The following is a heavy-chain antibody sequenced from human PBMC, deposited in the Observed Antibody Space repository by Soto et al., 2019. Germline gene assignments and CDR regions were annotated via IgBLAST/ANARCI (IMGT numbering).Heavy chain of an antibody. V-gene: IGHV3-48*03. CDR1: GCTFSSYV. CDR3: ATLRHIAESLTDY. CDR2: ISSSGSTI. D-gene: IGHD6-13*01. J-gene: IGHJ4*02. Sequence: EVQLLESGGGLVQPGGSLRLSCAASGCTFSSYVMSWVRQAPGKGLEWVSAISSSGSTIYYADSVKGRFTISRDNAKNSLYLQMNSLRAEDTAVYYCATLRHIAESLTDYWGQGTLVTVSS.